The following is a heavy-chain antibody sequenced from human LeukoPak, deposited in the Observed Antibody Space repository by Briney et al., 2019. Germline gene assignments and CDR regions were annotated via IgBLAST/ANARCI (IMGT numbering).Heavy chain of an antibody. CDR2: IYSDGNI. CDR1: GFTVRNNY. J-gene: IGHJ5*02. V-gene: IGHV3-66*01. D-gene: IGHD5-24*01. Sequence: GGSLRLSCEVSGFTVRNNYMSWVRQAPGKGLEWVSVIYSDGNIYYADSVKGRFTISRDNAKNTLYLQMNSLRAEDTAVYYCARAKMATINWFDPWGQGTLVTVSS. CDR3: ARAKMATINWFDP.